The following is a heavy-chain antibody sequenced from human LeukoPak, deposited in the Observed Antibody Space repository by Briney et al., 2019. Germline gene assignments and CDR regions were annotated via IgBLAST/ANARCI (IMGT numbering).Heavy chain of an antibody. CDR2: IYTSGST. CDR1: GGSISSGSYY. V-gene: IGHV4-61*02. CDR3: ARGFWSRYYDY. J-gene: IGHJ4*02. D-gene: IGHD2-8*02. Sequence: PSETLSLTCTVSGGSISSGSYYWSWIRQPAGKGLEWIGRIYTSGSTNYNPPLKSRVTISVDTSKNQFSLKLTSVTAADMAVYYCARGFWSRYYDYWGQGTLVTVPS.